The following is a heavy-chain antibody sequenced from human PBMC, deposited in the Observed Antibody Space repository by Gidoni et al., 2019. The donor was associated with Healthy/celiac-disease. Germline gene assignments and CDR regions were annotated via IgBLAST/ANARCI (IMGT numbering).Heavy chain of an antibody. D-gene: IGHD5-12*01. J-gene: IGHJ2*01. Sequence: AMHWVRQAPGKGLEWVAVISYDGSNKYYADSVKGRFTISRDNSKNTLYLQMNSLRAEDTAVYYCARDTISGIVATGGYRYFDLWGRGTLVTVSS. V-gene: IGHV3-30-3*01. CDR1: A. CDR2: ISYDGSNK. CDR3: ARDTISGIVATGGYRYFDL.